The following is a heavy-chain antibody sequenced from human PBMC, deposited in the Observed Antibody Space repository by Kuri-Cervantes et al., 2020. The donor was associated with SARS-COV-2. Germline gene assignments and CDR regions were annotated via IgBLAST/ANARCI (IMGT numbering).Heavy chain of an antibody. J-gene: IGHJ4*02. CDR3: AHSLLLSLDY. D-gene: IGHD2-15*01. V-gene: IGHV3-11*04. Sequence: GESLKISCGASGFTFSDYYMSWIRQAPGKGLEWVSYISSRGSTIYYAGSVKGRFTISRDNSKNTLNLQMKSLRAEDTALSYSAHSLLLSLDYCGQGSLVTVSS. CDR2: ISSRGSTI. CDR1: GFTFSDYY.